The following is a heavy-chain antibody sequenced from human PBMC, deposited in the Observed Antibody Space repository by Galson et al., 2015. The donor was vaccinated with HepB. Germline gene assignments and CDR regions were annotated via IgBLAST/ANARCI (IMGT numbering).Heavy chain of an antibody. Sequence: SVKVSCKASGYPFSSYGIAWVRQAPGQGLEWVGWIIVYRDNTNYVQKVHDRVTMTTDTSTTTAYMELRSLTSDDTAVYYCARALYYYDNSGSSFMVSDAFDIWGQGTLVTVSS. CDR2: IIVYRDNT. V-gene: IGHV1-18*04. D-gene: IGHD3-22*01. J-gene: IGHJ3*02. CDR1: GYPFSSYG. CDR3: ARALYYYDNSGSSFMVSDAFDI.